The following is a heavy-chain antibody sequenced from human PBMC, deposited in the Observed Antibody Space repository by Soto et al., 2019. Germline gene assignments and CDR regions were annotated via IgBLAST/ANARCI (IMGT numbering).Heavy chain of an antibody. D-gene: IGHD3-3*01. J-gene: IGHJ3*02. V-gene: IGHV3-15*01. CDR3: TTYDFWSGYPNRWHFDI. CDR1: GFTFSNAW. CDR2: IKSKTDGGTT. Sequence: PGGSLRLSCAASGFTFSNAWMSWVRQAPGKGLEWVGRIKSKTDGGTTDYAAPVKGRFTISRDDSKNTLYLQMNSLKTEDTAVYYCTTYDFWSGYPNRWHFDIWGQGTMVTVSS.